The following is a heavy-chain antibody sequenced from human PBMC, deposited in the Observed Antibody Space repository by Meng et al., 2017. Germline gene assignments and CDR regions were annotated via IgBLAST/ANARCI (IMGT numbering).Heavy chain of an antibody. CDR1: GFTFSSYS. J-gene: IGHJ4*02. CDR2: ISSSSYI. D-gene: IGHD1-26*01. V-gene: IGHV3-21*01. CDR3: ASVGVGATVYYFDY. Sequence: VESEGGLVNPGGPLRISCAASGFTFSSYSMNWVRQAPGTGLEWVSSISSSSYIYYADSVKGRFTIYRDNAKNSLYLQMNSLRAEYTAVYYCASVGVGATVYYFDYWGQGTLVTVSS.